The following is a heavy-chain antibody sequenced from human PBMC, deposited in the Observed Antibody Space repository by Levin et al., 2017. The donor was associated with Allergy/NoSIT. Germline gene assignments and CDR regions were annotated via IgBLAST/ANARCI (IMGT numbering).Heavy chain of an antibody. J-gene: IGHJ4*02. V-gene: IGHV4-59*08. D-gene: IGHD3-22*01. CDR1: GGSISNYY. CDR3: ARSYYDTSGYFRVY. CDR2: IYYSGNT. Sequence: SETLSLTCTVSGGSISNYYWNWIRQPPGKGLEWIGYIYYSGNTDYNPSLKSRVTMSVDTSKNQFSLRLSSVTAADTAVYYCARSYYDTSGYFRVYWGQGTLVTVSS.